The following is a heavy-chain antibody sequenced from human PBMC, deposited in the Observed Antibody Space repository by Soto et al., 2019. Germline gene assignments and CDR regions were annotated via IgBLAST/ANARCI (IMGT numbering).Heavy chain of an antibody. J-gene: IGHJ6*02. CDR1: GGTFSSYA. V-gene: IGHV1-69*13. CDR2: IIPIFGTA. Sequence: SVKVSCKASGGTFSSYAISWVRQAPGQGLEWMGWIIPIFGTANYAQKFQGRVTITADESTSTAYMELSSLRSEDTAVYYCATKRGIVLVPAAISDYYYYYGMDVWGQGTTVTVSS. CDR3: ATKRGIVLVPAAISDYYYYYGMDV. D-gene: IGHD2-2*01.